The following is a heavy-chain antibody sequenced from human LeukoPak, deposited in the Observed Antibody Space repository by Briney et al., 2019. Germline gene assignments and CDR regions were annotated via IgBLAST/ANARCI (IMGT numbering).Heavy chain of an antibody. V-gene: IGHV4-34*01. D-gene: IGHD3-10*01. CDR3: ARREWVRGVIHTNDY. CDR2: INHSGST. J-gene: IGHJ4*02. CDR1: GGSFSGYY. Sequence: PSETLSLTCAVYGGSFSGYYWSWIRQPPGKGLEWIGEINHSGSTNYNPSLKSRVTISVDTSKNQFSLKLSSVTAADTAVYYCARREWVRGVIHTNDYWGQGTLVTVSS.